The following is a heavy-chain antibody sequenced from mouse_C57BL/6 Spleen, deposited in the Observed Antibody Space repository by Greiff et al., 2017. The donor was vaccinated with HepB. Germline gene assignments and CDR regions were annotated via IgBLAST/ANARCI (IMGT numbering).Heavy chain of an antibody. Sequence: VQLQQSGPVLVKPGASVKMSCKASGYKFNDYYMNWVKQSPGKSLEWIGVINPYNGGTIYNQKFKGKATLTVDKSSSTAYMQLNSRTSEDSAVYYCAKDGYYPFAYWGQGTLVTVSS. D-gene: IGHD2-3*01. V-gene: IGHV1-19*01. CDR1: GYKFNDYY. CDR2: INPYNGGT. CDR3: AKDGYYPFAY. J-gene: IGHJ3*01.